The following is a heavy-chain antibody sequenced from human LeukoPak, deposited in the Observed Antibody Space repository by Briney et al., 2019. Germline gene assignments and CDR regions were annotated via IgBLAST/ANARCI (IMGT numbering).Heavy chain of an antibody. CDR2: IYYSGST. D-gene: IGHD4-17*01. Sequence: SETLSLTCTASGGSISSGGYYWSWIRQHPGKGLEWIGYIYYSGSTYYNPSLKSRVTISVDTSKNQFSLKLSSVTAADTAVYYCARAPHDYGGNSADYWGQGTLVTVSS. V-gene: IGHV4-31*03. CDR1: GGSISSGGYY. CDR3: ARAPHDYGGNSADY. J-gene: IGHJ4*02.